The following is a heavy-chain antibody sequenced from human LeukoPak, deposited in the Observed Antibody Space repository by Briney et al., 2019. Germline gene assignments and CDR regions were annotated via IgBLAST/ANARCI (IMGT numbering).Heavy chain of an antibody. CDR2: IYYSGST. Sequence: PSETLSLTCTVSGGSISSSSYYWGWIRQPPGKGLEWIGSIYYSGSTYFNPSLKSRVTISVDTSKNQFSLKLSSVTAADTAVYYCARRDSSGYYFFYWGQGTLVTVSS. CDR1: GGSISSSSYY. J-gene: IGHJ4*02. CDR3: ARRDSSGYYFFY. D-gene: IGHD3-22*01. V-gene: IGHV4-39*07.